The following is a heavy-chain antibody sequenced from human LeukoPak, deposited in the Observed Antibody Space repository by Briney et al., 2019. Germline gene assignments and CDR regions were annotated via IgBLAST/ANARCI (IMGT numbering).Heavy chain of an antibody. J-gene: IGHJ4*02. D-gene: IGHD4-23*01. Sequence: PSETLSLTCTVSGGSISSYYWSWIRQPPGKGLEWIGYIYYSGSTNYNPSLKSRVTISVDTSKNQFSLKLSSVTAADTAVYYCARVGLRWYTFDYWGRGTLVTVSS. V-gene: IGHV4-59*01. CDR1: GGSISSYY. CDR3: ARVGLRWYTFDY. CDR2: IYYSGST.